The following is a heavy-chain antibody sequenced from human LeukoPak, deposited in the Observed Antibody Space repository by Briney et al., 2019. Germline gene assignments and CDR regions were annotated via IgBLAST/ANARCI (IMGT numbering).Heavy chain of an antibody. J-gene: IGHJ5*02. Sequence: PSGTLSLTCAVSGGSISSSNWWSWVRQPPGKGLEWIGEIYHSGSTNYNPSLKSRVTISVDKSKNQFSLKLSSVTAADTAVYYCARGPLWFGELFHTWFDPWGQGTLVTVSS. CDR1: GGSISSSNW. D-gene: IGHD3-10*01. CDR3: ARGPLWFGELFHTWFDP. CDR2: IYHSGST. V-gene: IGHV4-4*02.